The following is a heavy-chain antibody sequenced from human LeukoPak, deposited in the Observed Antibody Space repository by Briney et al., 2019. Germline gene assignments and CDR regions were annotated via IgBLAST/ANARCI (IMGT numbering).Heavy chain of an antibody. V-gene: IGHV3-23*01. Sequence: GGTLRLSCAVSGFTFSSCDLGWVRHAPAKGLELVWAIAASSVNTLYAASVKGPFTISRENSKNPLYLQVNSRRAEDTAVYYCAKGNGYSYGRYYFDYSGQGTLVTVSS. D-gene: IGHD5-18*01. CDR1: GFTFSSCD. J-gene: IGHJ4*02. CDR2: IAASSVNT. CDR3: AKGNGYSYGRYYFDY.